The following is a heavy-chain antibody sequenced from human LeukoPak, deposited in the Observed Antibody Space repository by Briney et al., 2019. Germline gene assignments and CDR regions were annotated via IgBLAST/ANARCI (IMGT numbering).Heavy chain of an antibody. CDR2: IYYSGST. J-gene: IGHJ4*02. D-gene: IGHD5-12*01. CDR1: SGSVNSYY. Sequence: SETLSLTCTVSSGSVNSYYWSWIRQPPGKGLEWIGYIYYSGSTNYNPSLKSRVTISVDTSKNQFSLKLNSVTAADTAVYYCARAGDSADFDYWGQGTLVTVSS. CDR3: ARAGDSADFDY. V-gene: IGHV4-59*08.